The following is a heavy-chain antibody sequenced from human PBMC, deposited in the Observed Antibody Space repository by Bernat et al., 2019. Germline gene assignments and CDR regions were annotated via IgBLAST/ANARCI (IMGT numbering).Heavy chain of an antibody. CDR2: MTGGGTT. CDR1: GFTFGTFA. V-gene: IGHV3-23*01. Sequence: EVRLLESGGDLVQPGGSLRLSCAASGFTFGTFAMSWVRQAPGKGLEWVSAMTGGGTTYYADSVKGRVIISRDNSKNMLFMQMNSLTAEDTAVYYCAKFRGQLIRNYYMNVWGEVTTVTVS. J-gene: IGHJ6*03. CDR3: AKFRGQLIRNYYMNV. D-gene: IGHD2-21*01.